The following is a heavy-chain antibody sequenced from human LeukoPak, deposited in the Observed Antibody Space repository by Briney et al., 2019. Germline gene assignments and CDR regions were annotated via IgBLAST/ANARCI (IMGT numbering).Heavy chain of an antibody. CDR1: GFTFSSYS. CDR2: ISSSSSTI. Sequence: GGSLRLSCAASGFTFSSYSMNWVRQAPGKGLEWVSYISSSSSTIYYADSVKGRFTISRDNAKNSLYLQMNSLRVEDTAVYYCARHSGSGSYSPPDWGQGTLVTVSS. D-gene: IGHD3-10*01. V-gene: IGHV3-48*04. CDR3: ARHSGSGSYSPPD. J-gene: IGHJ4*02.